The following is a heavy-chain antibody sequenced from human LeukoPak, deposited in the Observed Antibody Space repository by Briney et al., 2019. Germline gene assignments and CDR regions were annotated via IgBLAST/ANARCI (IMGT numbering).Heavy chain of an antibody. CDR2: INHSGST. J-gene: IGHJ3*02. Sequence: SETLSLTCAVYGGSFSGYYWSWIRQPPGKGLEWIGEINHSGSTNYNPSLKSRVTISVDTSKNQFSLKLSSVTAADTAVYYCARDRSGYDFRAFDIWGQGTMVTVSS. V-gene: IGHV4-34*01. D-gene: IGHD5-12*01. CDR3: ARDRSGYDFRAFDI. CDR1: GGSFSGYY.